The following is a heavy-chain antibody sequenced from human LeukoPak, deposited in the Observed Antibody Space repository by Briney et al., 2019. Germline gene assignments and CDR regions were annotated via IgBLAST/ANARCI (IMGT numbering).Heavy chain of an antibody. D-gene: IGHD3-3*01. Sequence: SVKVSCKASGGTFSSYAISWVRQAPGQGLEWMGRIIPIFGIANYAQKFQGRVTITADKSTSTAYMELSSLRSEDTAVYYCARDRSGYYVHDGMDVWGQGTTVTVSS. CDR3: ARDRSGYYVHDGMDV. J-gene: IGHJ6*02. V-gene: IGHV1-69*04. CDR2: IIPIFGIA. CDR1: GGTFSSYA.